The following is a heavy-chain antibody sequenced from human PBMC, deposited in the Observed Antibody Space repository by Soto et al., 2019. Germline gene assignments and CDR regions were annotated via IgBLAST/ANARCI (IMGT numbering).Heavy chain of an antibody. CDR1: GGSITSHHYY. J-gene: IGHJ4*02. D-gene: IGHD2-2*01. CDR2: IYSGGNT. CDR3: GSGPSTTWIDN. V-gene: IGHV4-39*01. Sequence: QLQVQESGPGQVKPSQTLSLTCTVSGGSITSHHYYWGWIRQPPGKGLEWIGSIYSGGNTYYNPFLRSRLTIVVDTAKNLISLKLNSVTAADSAIYYCGSGPSTTWIDNWGLGTQVSVSS.